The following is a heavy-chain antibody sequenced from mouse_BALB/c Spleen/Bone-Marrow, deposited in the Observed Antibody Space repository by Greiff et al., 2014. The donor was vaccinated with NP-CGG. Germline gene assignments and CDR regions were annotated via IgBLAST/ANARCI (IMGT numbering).Heavy chain of an antibody. D-gene: IGHD2-3*01. CDR1: GHTFTSYW. Sequence: VQLQQSGAELAKPGASVKMSCKASGHTFTSYWMHWVKLRPGQGLEWIGYINPSTGYTEYNQKFKDKATLTADKSSSTAYMQLSSLTSEDSAVYYCARYDGYEDYWGQGTLVTVSA. CDR3: ARYDGYEDY. J-gene: IGHJ3*01. V-gene: IGHV1-7*01. CDR2: INPSTGYT.